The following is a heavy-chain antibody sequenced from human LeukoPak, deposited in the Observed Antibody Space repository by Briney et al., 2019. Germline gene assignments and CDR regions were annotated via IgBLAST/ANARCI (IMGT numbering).Heavy chain of an antibody. J-gene: IGHJ4*02. V-gene: IGHV3-23*01. CDR2: ISGSGGST. D-gene: IGHD3-16*01. CDR3: AKDTYIAKISLWGD. CDR1: GFPFSSYA. Sequence: PGGPLRLSCAASGFPFSSYAMSWAPQAPGKGLEWVSAISGSGGSTYYADSVKGRFTISRNNSKNTLYLQMNSLRAEHTAVFYCAKDTYIAKISLWGDWGQGTLVTVSS.